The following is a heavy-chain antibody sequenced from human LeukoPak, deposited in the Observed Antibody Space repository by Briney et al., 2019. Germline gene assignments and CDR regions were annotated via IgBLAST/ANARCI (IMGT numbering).Heavy chain of an antibody. Sequence: PGGALRLSCAASGFTFSSYWMHWGRHAPGKGLGWVSCINSDGSSTSYADSVKGRFTISRDNAKNTLYLQMNSLRSDDTAVYYCARGFPHTVVYSGYIYWGQGTLVTVSS. CDR1: GFTFSSYW. D-gene: IGHD5-12*01. J-gene: IGHJ4*02. CDR3: ARGFPHTVVYSGYIY. V-gene: IGHV3-74*01. CDR2: INSDGSST.